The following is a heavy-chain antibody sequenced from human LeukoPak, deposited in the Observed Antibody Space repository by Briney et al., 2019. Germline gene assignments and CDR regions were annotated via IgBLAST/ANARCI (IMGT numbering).Heavy chain of an antibody. D-gene: IGHD6-13*01. CDR3: AKDWSYSSSWFDY. CDR1: GFTFSDYY. CDR2: ISSSGSTI. Sequence: GGSLRLSCAASGFTFSDYYMSWIRQAPGKGLEWVSYISSSGSTIYYADSVKGRFTISRDNAKNSLYLQMNSLRAEDTALYYCAKDWSYSSSWFDYWGQGTLVTVSS. J-gene: IGHJ4*02. V-gene: IGHV3-11*01.